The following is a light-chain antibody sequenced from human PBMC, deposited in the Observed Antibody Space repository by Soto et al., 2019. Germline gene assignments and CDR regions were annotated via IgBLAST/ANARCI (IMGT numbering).Light chain of an antibody. V-gene: IGLV2-14*01. CDR2: EVS. J-gene: IGLJ1*01. Sequence: QSVLTQSASVSGSPGQSITISCTGTSSDAGGYNYVSWYQQHPGKAPKLMIYEVSNRPSGVSNRFSGSKSGNTASLTISGLQAEDEADYYCSSYTSSTPYVFGTGTKVTVL. CDR1: SSDAGGYNY. CDR3: SSYTSSTPYV.